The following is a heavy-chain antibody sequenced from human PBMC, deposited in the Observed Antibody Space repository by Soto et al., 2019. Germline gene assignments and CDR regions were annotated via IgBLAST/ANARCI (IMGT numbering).Heavy chain of an antibody. Sequence: ESGGGLVQPGGSLRLSCTASGFSFSSYEMNWVRQAPGKGLEWVSDISISGDTIYYADSVKGRFTISRDNAKNSLYLQMNSLRAEDTAIYYCARKGPYNWFDPWGQGTLVTVSS. CDR2: ISISGDTI. CDR3: ARKGPYNWFDP. J-gene: IGHJ5*02. V-gene: IGHV3-48*03. CDR1: GFSFSSYE.